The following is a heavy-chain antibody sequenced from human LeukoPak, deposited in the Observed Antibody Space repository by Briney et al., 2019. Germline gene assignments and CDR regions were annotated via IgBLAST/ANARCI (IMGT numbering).Heavy chain of an antibody. Sequence: SETLSLTCTVSGGSISTSNYYWGWIRQPPGKGLEWIGNIFYSGSTYYSPSLKSRVTISLDTSRNQFSLKLSSVTAADTAVYYCARASGSSEVDYWGQGTLVTVSS. CDR2: IFYSGST. V-gene: IGHV4-39*07. CDR3: ARASGSSEVDY. J-gene: IGHJ4*02. D-gene: IGHD1-26*01. CDR1: GGSISTSNYY.